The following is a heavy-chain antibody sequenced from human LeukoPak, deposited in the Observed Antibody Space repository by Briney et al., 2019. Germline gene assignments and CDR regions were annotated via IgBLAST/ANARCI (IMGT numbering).Heavy chain of an antibody. D-gene: IGHD4-17*01. J-gene: IGHJ3*02. CDR1: EYTFTRHT. V-gene: IGHV1-3*01. CDR2: INAGNGDT. CDR3: ARETSVTQNDAFDI. Sequence: GASVKVSCKASEYTFTRHTIHWVRQAPGQRLEWMGWINAGNGDTKYSQNFQGTVSITRDTSASTAYMELSSLRSEDTAVYYCARETSVTQNDAFDIWDQGTMVTVSS.